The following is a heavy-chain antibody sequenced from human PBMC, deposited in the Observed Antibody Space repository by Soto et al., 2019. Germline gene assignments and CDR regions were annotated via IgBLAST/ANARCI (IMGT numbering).Heavy chain of an antibody. CDR3: ARAKNFGSGELDY. Sequence: QVQLVQSGAEVKKPGASVKVSCKASGYTFTGHYILWVRQAPGQGLEWMGWVNPISGGTIYAQKFVGWVTMTRDTSTSPAYLELRCLTSDATAVYYCARAKNFGSGELDYWGQGTLVTVSS. CDR2: VNPISGGT. V-gene: IGHV1-2*04. D-gene: IGHD3-10*01. CDR1: GYTFTGHY. J-gene: IGHJ4*02.